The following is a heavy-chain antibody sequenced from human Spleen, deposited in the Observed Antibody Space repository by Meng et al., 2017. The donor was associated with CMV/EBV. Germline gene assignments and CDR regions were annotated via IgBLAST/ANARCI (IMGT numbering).Heavy chain of an antibody. CDR2: IYHTGGT. D-gene: IGHD3-3*01. Sequence: SGASISNSNWWSWVRQSPGKGLEWIGEIYHTGGTNYNPSLKSRATISLDNSKNQFSLKLSSVTAADSAVYYCAGASYNDFWSGYSTWGQGTLVTVSS. V-gene: IGHV4-4*02. J-gene: IGHJ4*02. CDR3: AGASYNDFWSGYST. CDR1: GASISNSNW.